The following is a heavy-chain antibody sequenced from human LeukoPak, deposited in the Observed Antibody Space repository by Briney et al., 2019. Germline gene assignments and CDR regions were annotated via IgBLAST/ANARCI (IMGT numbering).Heavy chain of an antibody. CDR3: ERDGRGIMITFGGVIQIDY. CDR2: INPNSGGT. CDR1: GYTFTGYY. Sequence: ASVKVSCKASGYTFTGYYMHWVRQAPGQGLEWMGRINPNSGGTNYAQKFQGRVTMTRDTSISTAYMELSRLRSDDTAVYYCERDGRGIMITFGGVIQIDYWGQGTLVTVSS. J-gene: IGHJ4*02. D-gene: IGHD3-16*02. V-gene: IGHV1-2*06.